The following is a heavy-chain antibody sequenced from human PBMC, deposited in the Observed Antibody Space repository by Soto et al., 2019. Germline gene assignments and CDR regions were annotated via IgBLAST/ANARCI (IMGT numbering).Heavy chain of an antibody. J-gene: IGHJ6*02. D-gene: IGHD6-13*01. V-gene: IGHV4-31*03. Sequence: PSETLSLTCTVSGGSISSGGYYWSWIRQHPGKGLEWIGYIYYSGSTYYNPSLKSRVTISVDTSKNQFSLKLSSVTAADTAVYYCARDMLYSSSWYVNGMDVWGQGTTVTVSS. CDR3: ARDMLYSSSWYVNGMDV. CDR1: GGSISSGGYY. CDR2: IYYSGST.